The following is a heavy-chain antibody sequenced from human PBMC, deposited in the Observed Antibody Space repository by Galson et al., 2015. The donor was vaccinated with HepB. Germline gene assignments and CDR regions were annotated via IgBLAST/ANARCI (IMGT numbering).Heavy chain of an antibody. CDR3: ARFRQTSTAANSNYYFDV. CDR2: INPNSGNT. V-gene: IGHV1-8*02. J-gene: IGHJ6*03. D-gene: IGHD1-1*01. Sequence: SVKVSCKASGYIFTTYDMHWVRQAPGQGLEWMGWINPNSGNTGYAQKFQGRVTMTRNTSISTAYMELRSLRSEDSAVYYCARFRQTSTAANSNYYFDVWGKGTPVTVSS. CDR1: GYIFTTYD.